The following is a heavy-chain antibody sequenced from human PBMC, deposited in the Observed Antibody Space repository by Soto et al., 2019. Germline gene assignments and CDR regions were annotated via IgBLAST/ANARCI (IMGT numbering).Heavy chain of an antibody. Sequence: ETLSLTCTVSAASFSKYYWTWIRQPPGKGLEWIGYVYFNGNTNYNPSLKMRVSISIDTSKNQISLTLNSVTAADTAVYYCASVTFGGVVLAHWGQGTLVTVSS. J-gene: IGHJ4*02. D-gene: IGHD3-16*01. V-gene: IGHV4-59*01. CDR2: VYFNGNT. CDR1: AASFSKYY. CDR3: ASVTFGGVVLAH.